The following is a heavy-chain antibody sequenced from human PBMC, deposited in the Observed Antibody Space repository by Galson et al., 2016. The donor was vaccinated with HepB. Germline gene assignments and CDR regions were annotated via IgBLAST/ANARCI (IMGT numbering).Heavy chain of an antibody. CDR3: ARGDYHFWSGYFTSDNNFAY. J-gene: IGHJ4*02. Sequence: ETLSLTCTVSGGSIRSASNYWGWIRQPPGKGLEWIANIYYSGTTYYDPTLKSRVTISVDTSKNQVTLQLNSVTAADSAVYYCARGDYHFWSGYFTSDNNFAYWGQGTLVTVSS. D-gene: IGHD3-3*01. CDR1: GGSIRSASNY. V-gene: IGHV4-39*01. CDR2: IYYSGTT.